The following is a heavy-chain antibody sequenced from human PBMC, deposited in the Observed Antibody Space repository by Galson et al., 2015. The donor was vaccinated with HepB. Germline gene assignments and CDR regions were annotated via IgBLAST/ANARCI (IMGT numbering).Heavy chain of an antibody. D-gene: IGHD3-3*02. CDR2: ISANNGNT. V-gene: IGHV1-18*04. CDR1: GYTFTTNG. Sequence: SVKVSCKASGYTFTTNGITWVRQAPGQGLEWMGWISANNGNTNCAQKFQGRVIMTTDTSTSTAYMELRSLRSDDTALYYCARGGSFVPQEFDFWGQGTRVTVSS. J-gene: IGHJ4*02. CDR3: ARGGSFVPQEFDF.